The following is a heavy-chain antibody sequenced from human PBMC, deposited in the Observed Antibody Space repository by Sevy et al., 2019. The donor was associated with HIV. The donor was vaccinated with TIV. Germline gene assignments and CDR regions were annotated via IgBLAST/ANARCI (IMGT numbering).Heavy chain of an antibody. V-gene: IGHV3-7*01. Sequence: GGSLRLSCAASGFSLNSFWMNWVRQTPGKGLEWVANINQNGSVTYYVDSLKGRFTISRDNSRNLLYLQMTSLRVEDTALYYCVRAVATNGSFWGQGTLVTVSS. J-gene: IGHJ4*02. CDR2: INQNGSVT. CDR1: GFSLNSFW. D-gene: IGHD2-15*01. CDR3: VRAVATNGSF.